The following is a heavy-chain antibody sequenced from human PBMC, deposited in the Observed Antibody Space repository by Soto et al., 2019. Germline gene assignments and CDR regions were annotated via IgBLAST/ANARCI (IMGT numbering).Heavy chain of an antibody. D-gene: IGHD4-17*01. V-gene: IGHV4-34*01. J-gene: IGHJ4*02. CDR3: ARAYTTVTTLVY. CDR2: ISHSGST. Sequence: QVQLQQWGAGLLKPSETLSLTCAVYGGSFSGYYWSWIRQPTGKGLEWIGEISHSGSTNYNPSLKRRVTRSVDTSKHQSDLKLSCVTAAHTAVYYAARAYTTVTTLVYWGQGTLVNVSS. CDR1: GGSFSGYY.